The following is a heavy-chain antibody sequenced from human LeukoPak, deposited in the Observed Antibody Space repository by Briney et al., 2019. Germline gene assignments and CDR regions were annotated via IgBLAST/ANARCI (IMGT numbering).Heavy chain of an antibody. V-gene: IGHV3-30*02. CDR1: GFTFSSCG. CDR3: AKDLGSWSYSLDY. CDR2: IWYGGSST. D-gene: IGHD1-26*01. Sequence: PGGSLRLSCAASGFTFSSCGMHWVRQAPGKGLEWVAVIWYGGSSTHYADSVKGRFTISRDNSKNTLYLEMNSLRPEDTAVYYCAKDLGSWSYSLDYWGQGTLVTVSS. J-gene: IGHJ4*02.